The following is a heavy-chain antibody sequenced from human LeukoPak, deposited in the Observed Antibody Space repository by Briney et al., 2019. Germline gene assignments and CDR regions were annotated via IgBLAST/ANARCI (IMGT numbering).Heavy chain of an antibody. V-gene: IGHV4-39*07. CDR3: AREPVSGYHYYYYYYMDV. Sequence: SETLSLTCTVSGGSISSSSYYWGWIRQPPGKGLEWIGSIYYSGSTYYNPSLKSRVTISVDTSKYQFSLKLSSVTAADTAVYYCAREPVSGYHYYYYYYMDVWGKGTTVTVSS. CDR1: GGSISSSSYY. CDR2: IYYSGST. D-gene: IGHD5-12*01. J-gene: IGHJ6*03.